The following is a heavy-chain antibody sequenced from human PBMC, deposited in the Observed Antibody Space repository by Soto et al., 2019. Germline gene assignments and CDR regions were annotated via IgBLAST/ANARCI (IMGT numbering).Heavy chain of an antibody. J-gene: IGHJ5*02. CDR2: IYYSGST. V-gene: IGHV4-59*01. Sequence: LFLTCTGSGGSISSYYWSWIRQPPGKGLEWIGYIYYSGSTNYNPSLKSRVTISVDTSKNQFSLKLSSVTAADTAVYYCARARVDYYDSSGYYYCWFDPWGQGTLVTVSS. CDR3: ARARVDYYDSSGYYYCWFDP. CDR1: GGSISSYY. D-gene: IGHD3-22*01.